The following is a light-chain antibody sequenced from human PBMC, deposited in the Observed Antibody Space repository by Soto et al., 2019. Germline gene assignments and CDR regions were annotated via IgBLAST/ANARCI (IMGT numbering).Light chain of an antibody. CDR1: SSDVGIYNL. V-gene: IGLV2-23*02. CDR3: CSYAGSSTV. Sequence: QSALTQPASVSGSPGQSITISCTGTSSDVGIYNLVSWYQQHPGKAPKLMIYEVSKRPSGFSNRFSGSKSGNTASLTISGLQAEDEADYYCCSYAGSSTVFGTGTKVTVL. CDR2: EVS. J-gene: IGLJ1*01.